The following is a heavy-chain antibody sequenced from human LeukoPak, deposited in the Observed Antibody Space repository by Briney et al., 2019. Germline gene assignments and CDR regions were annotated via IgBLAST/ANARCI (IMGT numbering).Heavy chain of an antibody. CDR2: IYPDDSDT. Sequence: GESLKISCNGSGYXFSTYWIGWVRQMPGKGLEWMGIIYPDDSDTKYSPSFQGQVTISADKSISTAYLQWSSLKASDTAMYYCARSGRLGYCSGGSCFRWDYWGQGTLVTVSS. J-gene: IGHJ4*02. V-gene: IGHV5-51*01. CDR3: ARSGRLGYCSGGSCFRWDY. CDR1: GYXFSTYW. D-gene: IGHD2-15*01.